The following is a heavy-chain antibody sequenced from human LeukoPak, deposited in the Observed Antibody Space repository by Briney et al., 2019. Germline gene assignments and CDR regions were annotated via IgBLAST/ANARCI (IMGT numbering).Heavy chain of an antibody. CDR2: IYYSGGN. CDR3: ARHRAKTYYYDSSGYQFDS. Sequence: TSETLSLTCTASGGSISSNNYYWGWIRQPPGKGLEWIGSIYYSGGNYYNPSLKSRVTISVDTSKNQFSLKLSSVTAADTAVYYCARHRAKTYYYDSSGYQFDSWGQGTLVTVSS. V-gene: IGHV4-39*01. D-gene: IGHD3-22*01. CDR1: GGSISSNNYY. J-gene: IGHJ4*02.